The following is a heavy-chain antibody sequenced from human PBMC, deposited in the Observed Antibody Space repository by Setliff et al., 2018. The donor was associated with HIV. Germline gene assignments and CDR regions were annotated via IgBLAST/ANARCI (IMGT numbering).Heavy chain of an antibody. CDR1: GYTFTSYA. Sequence: ASVKVSCKASGYTFTSYALHWVRQAPGQRLEWMGWLNAGNGDTKYSQNFQDRVAITRDTPASTAYMELSSLRSEDTAVYYCARAQTYYSDSSGYYSQYWGQGTLVTVSS. CDR3: ARAQTYYSDSSGYYSQY. J-gene: IGHJ4*02. V-gene: IGHV1-3*01. D-gene: IGHD3-22*01. CDR2: LNAGNGDT.